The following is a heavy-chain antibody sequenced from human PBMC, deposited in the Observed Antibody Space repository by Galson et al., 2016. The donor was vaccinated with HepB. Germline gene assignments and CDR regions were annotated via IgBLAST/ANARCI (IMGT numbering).Heavy chain of an antibody. CDR1: GYSIRSEYY. CDR2: IYHSGTT. D-gene: IGHD2-2*01. Sequence: ETLSLTCAVSGYSIRSEYYWGWIRQSPGKGLEWIGNIYHSGTTYYNPSLRSRVSMSVDTSQNQFSLRLNSVTAADTAVYFCARELPSTSCFGYWGQGILVTVSS. V-gene: IGHV4-38-2*02. J-gene: IGHJ4*02. CDR3: ARELPSTSCFGY.